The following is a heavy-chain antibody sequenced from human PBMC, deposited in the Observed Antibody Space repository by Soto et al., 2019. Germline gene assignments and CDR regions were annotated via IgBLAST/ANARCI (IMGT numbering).Heavy chain of an antibody. CDR1: GYIFTGFY. Sequence: ASVKVSCKASGYIFTGFYIHWVRQAPGQGLEWMGGIKPDSGGTDYAEKFQGRVTMTRDTSINTAYMELSSLRSEDTAVYYCARGDYDYVWGSYRYTEFDYCGQGTLVTISS. CDR3: ARGDYDYVWGSYRYTEFDY. CDR2: IKPDSGGT. D-gene: IGHD3-16*02. V-gene: IGHV1-2*02. J-gene: IGHJ4*02.